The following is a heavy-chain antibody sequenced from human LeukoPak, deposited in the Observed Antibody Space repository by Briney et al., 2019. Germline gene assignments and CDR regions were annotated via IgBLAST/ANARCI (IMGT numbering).Heavy chain of an antibody. CDR2: IYSSGST. Sequence: KPSQTLSLTCTISGGSINSDTYLWNWIRQSPDKGLEWIGRIYSSGSTNYNPSLKSRVTISVDTSKNQFSLKLSSVTAADTAVYYCATHPSSVAAFFYWGQGALVTVSS. CDR1: GGSINSDTYL. V-gene: IGHV4-61*02. J-gene: IGHJ4*02. D-gene: IGHD6-19*01. CDR3: ATHPSSVAAFFY.